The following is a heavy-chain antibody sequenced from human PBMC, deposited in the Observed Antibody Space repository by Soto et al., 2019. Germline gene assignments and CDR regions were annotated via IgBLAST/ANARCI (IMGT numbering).Heavy chain of an antibody. CDR3: AHNENMITFAGVVAHYFFDY. V-gene: IGHV2-5*02. Sequence: QITLKESGPTLVQPTQTLTLTCTFSGFSLKTTGLGVGWFRQPPGKTPEWLALLYWDDDKRYSPSLHGRLTIARGSSRNQVVLTMTNMDPVDTATYFCAHNENMITFAGVVAHYFFDYWGPGTLVTVSS. CDR2: LYWDDDK. D-gene: IGHD3-16*02. CDR1: GFSLKTTGLG. J-gene: IGHJ4*02.